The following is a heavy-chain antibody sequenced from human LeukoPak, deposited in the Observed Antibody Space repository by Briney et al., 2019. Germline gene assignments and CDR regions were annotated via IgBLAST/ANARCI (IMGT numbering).Heavy chain of an antibody. J-gene: IGHJ4*02. D-gene: IGHD4-11*01. CDR1: GGSVSSSTYY. CDR3: ARGGYSSPLYYFDY. Sequence: SETLSLTCTVSGGSVSSSTYYWGWIRQPPGKELEWIGTIYYSGSTYYNPSLKSRVTISVDTSKNQFSLKLSSVTAADTAVYYCARGGYSSPLYYFDYWGQGTLVTVSS. CDR2: IYYSGST. V-gene: IGHV4-39*07.